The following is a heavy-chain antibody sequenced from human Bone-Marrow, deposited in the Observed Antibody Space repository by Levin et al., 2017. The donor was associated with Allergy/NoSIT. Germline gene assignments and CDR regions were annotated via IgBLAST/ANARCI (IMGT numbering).Heavy chain of an antibody. CDR1: GGSISSYY. CDR2: IYYSGST. J-gene: IGHJ6*03. CDR3: ARDRYCRSTSCYDDTDYDYYMDV. D-gene: IGHD2-2*01. Sequence: PSETLSLTCTVSGGSISSYYWSWIRQPPGKGLEWIGYIYYSGSTNYNPSLKSRVTISVDTSKNQFSLKLSSVTAADTAVYYCARDRYCRSTSCYDDTDYDYYMDVWGKGTTVTVSS. V-gene: IGHV4-59*01.